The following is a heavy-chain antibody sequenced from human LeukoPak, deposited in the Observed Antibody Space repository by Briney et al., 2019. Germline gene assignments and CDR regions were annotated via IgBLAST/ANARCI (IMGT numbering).Heavy chain of an antibody. J-gene: IGHJ4*02. CDR3: ARDLELSAVYYFDS. CDR2: ISGSGGSP. V-gene: IGHV3-23*01. D-gene: IGHD3-3*01. Sequence: VQPGGSLRLSCAASGFTFSNYAMSWVRQAPGKGLEWISGISGSGGSPYYADSVKGRFTISRDNSKNMLYLQMNSLRADDTAVYYCARDLELSAVYYFDSWGQGTLVIVSS. CDR1: GFTFSNYA.